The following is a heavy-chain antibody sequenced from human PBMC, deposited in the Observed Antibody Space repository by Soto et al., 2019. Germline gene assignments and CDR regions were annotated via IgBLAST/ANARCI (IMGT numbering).Heavy chain of an antibody. CDR1: GGSTTSGDHY. Sequence: PSETLSLTCTVSGGSTTSGDHYWSWIRQPPGKGLEWIGYIYYRGTTYYNSSLKSRVIISLDTSKNQFSLRLSSVTAADTAIYYCARVTVLLPGWFDPWGQGTQVTVSS. D-gene: IGHD3-22*01. CDR3: ARVTVLLPGWFDP. J-gene: IGHJ5*02. V-gene: IGHV4-30-4*01. CDR2: IYYRGTT.